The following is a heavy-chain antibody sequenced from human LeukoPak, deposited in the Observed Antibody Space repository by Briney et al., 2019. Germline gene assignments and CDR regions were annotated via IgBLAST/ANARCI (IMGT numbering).Heavy chain of an antibody. V-gene: IGHV3-74*01. CDR1: GFTFSSYW. Sequence: GGSLRLSCAASGFTFSSYWMHWVRQAPGKGLVWVSRINSDGSSTSYADSVKGRFTISRDNAKNTLYLQMNSLRAEDTAVYYCAKYNRGFLEWLLLLFDYWGQGTLVTVSS. CDR3: AKYNRGFLEWLLLLFDY. J-gene: IGHJ4*02. D-gene: IGHD3-3*01. CDR2: INSDGSST.